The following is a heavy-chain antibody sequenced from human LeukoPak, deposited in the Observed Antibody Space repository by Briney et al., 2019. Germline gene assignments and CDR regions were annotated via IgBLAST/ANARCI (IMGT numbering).Heavy chain of an antibody. CDR3: ARTAQWGSGWVGGYWYFDL. CDR1: GGSFRGYY. D-gene: IGHD6-19*01. V-gene: IGHV4-34*01. CDR2: INQSGST. J-gene: IGHJ2*01. Sequence: SETLSLTCAVYGGSFRGYYWSWIRQPPGKGLEWIGEINQSGSTNYKPSLKSRVSISVDTSKNQLSLKLSSVTAADTAVYYCARTAQWGSGWVGGYWYFDLWGRGTLVTVSS.